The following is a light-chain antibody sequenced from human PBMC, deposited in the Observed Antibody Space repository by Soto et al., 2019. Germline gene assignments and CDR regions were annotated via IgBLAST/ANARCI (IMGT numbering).Light chain of an antibody. Sequence: SVLTQPPSVSAAPGQKVTISCSGSSSNIGNNYVSWYQQLPGTAPKLLIYDNNKRPSGIPDRFSGSKSGTSATLGITGLQTGEEADYYCGTWDSSLSACVVFGGGTKVTVL. J-gene: IGLJ2*01. CDR3: GTWDSSLSACVV. V-gene: IGLV1-51*01. CDR1: SSNIGNNY. CDR2: DNN.